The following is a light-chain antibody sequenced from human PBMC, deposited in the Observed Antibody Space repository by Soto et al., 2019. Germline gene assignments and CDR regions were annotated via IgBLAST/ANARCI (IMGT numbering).Light chain of an antibody. CDR3: CHFEGGGPSYV. V-gene: IGLV2-23*01. CDR1: SSDVGSYNL. CDR2: EGS. J-gene: IGLJ1*01. Sequence: QSALTQPASVSGSPGQSITISCTGTSSDVGSYNLVSWYQQHPGKVPKLMIYEGSKRPSGVSNRFSGSKSGNTASLTISGLKPKDRANYYSCHFEGGGPSYVFGPGPKATAL.